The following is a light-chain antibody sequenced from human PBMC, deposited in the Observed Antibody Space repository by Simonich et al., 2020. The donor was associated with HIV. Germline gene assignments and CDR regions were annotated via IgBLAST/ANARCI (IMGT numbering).Light chain of an antibody. CDR2: DVS. Sequence: QSALTQPASVSGSPGQSITISCTGTSSDVGGYNYVSWYQQHPGKAPKLMIYDVSNRPSGLSDRFSGSKSGNTASLTVSGLQAEDEAYYYCSSYTSSNTVMFGGGTKLTVL. V-gene: IGLV2-14*03. J-gene: IGLJ3*02. CDR3: SSYTSSNTVM. CDR1: SSDVGGYNY.